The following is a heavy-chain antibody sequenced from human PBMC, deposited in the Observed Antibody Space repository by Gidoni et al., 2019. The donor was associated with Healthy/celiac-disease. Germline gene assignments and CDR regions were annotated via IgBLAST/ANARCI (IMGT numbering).Heavy chain of an antibody. Sequence: QLQLQESGPGLVKPSETLSLTCTVAGGHISSSSYYWGWIRQPPGKGLEWIGSIYYSGSTYYNPSLKSRVTISVDTSKNQFSLKLSSVTAADTAVYYCARGEDYYDSSGPTGYWGQGTLVTVSS. D-gene: IGHD3-22*01. V-gene: IGHV4-39*07. CDR1: GGHISSSSYY. CDR3: ARGEDYYDSSGPTGY. J-gene: IGHJ4*02. CDR2: IYYSGST.